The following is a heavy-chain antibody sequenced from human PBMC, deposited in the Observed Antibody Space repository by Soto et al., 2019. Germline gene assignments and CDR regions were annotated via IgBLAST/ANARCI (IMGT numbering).Heavy chain of an antibody. J-gene: IGHJ6*02. CDR1: GYTLTELS. V-gene: IGHV1-24*01. CDR2: FDPEDGET. D-gene: IGHD2-15*01. CDR3: ATDRDCSGGSCYYYYGMDV. Sequence: GASVKVSCKVCGYTLTELSMHWVRQAPGKGLEWMGGFDPEDGETIYAQKFQGRVTMTEDTSTDTAYMELSSLRSEDTAVYYCATDRDCSGGSCYYYYGMDVWGQGTTVTVSS.